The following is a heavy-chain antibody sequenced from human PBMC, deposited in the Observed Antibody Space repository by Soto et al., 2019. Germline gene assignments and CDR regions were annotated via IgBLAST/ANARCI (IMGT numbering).Heavy chain of an antibody. J-gene: IGHJ4*02. V-gene: IGHV3-66*01. CDR2: INRAGST. CDR1: GFTFTNYV. Sequence: GGSLRLSCAAAGFTFTNYVMSWVRQAPGKGLEWVSFINRAGSTQYAASVKGRFTISRDNSKNTLYLQMNSLRAEDTAVYYCARDSRYDYGGDYFGYWGQGTLVTVSS. CDR3: ARDSRYDYGGDYFGY. D-gene: IGHD3-10*01.